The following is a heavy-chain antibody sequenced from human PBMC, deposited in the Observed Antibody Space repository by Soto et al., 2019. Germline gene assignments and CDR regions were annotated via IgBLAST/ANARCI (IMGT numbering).Heavy chain of an antibody. CDR3: VKDSGVYYDSSGYYDY. V-gene: IGHV3-64D*08. J-gene: IGHJ4*02. CDR2: ISSNGGGT. CDR1: GFTFSSYA. D-gene: IGHD3-22*01. Sequence: GGSLRLSCSASGFTFSSYAMHWVRQAPGKGLEYVSAISSNGGGTYYADSVKGRFTISRDNSKNTLYLQMSSLRAEDTAVYYCVKDSGVYYDSSGYYDYWGQGTLVTVSS.